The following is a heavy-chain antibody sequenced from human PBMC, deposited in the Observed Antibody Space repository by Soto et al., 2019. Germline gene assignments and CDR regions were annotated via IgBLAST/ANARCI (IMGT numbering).Heavy chain of an antibody. CDR2: IRSFDYRT. Sequence: GGSLRLSCTASGFAFSQYGMSWVRQAPGRGLEWVSSIRSFDYRTNYADSVKGRFTISRDNSKSTLSLQMNSLRAEDTAVYYCAKDVESGWYEAFDYWGPGTLVTVSS. CDR3: AKDVESGWYEAFDY. J-gene: IGHJ4*02. V-gene: IGHV3-23*01. CDR1: GFAFSQYG. D-gene: IGHD6-19*01.